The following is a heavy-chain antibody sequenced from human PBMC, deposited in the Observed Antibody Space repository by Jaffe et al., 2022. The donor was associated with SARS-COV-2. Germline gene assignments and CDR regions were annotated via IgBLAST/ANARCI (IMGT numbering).Heavy chain of an antibody. CDR1: GFSLSTSGVG. V-gene: IGHV2-5*02. J-gene: IGHJ4*02. CDR2: IYWDDDK. CDR3: AHRLRAFSWSYGIFDY. Sequence: QITLKESGPTLVKPTQTLTLTCTFSGFSLSTSGVGVGWIRQPPGKALEWLALIYWDDDKRYSPSLKSRLSMIKDTSTNQVVLTMTNMDPVDTATYYCAHRLRAFSWSYGIFDYWGQGALVTVSS. D-gene: IGHD1-26*01.